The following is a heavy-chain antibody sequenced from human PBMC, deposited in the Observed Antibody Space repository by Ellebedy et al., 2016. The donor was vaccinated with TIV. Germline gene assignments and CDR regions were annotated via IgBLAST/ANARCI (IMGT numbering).Heavy chain of an antibody. D-gene: IGHD1-26*01. CDR1: GFTVSSNY. Sequence: PGGSLRLSCAASGFTVSSNYMSWVRQAPGKGLEWVSVIYSGGSTYYADSVKGRFTISRHNSKNTLYLQMNSLRAEDTAVYYWARDKVDSGSYLGGNYYYYGMDVWGQGTTVTVSS. V-gene: IGHV3-53*04. CDR3: ARDKVDSGSYLGGNYYYYGMDV. CDR2: IYSGGST. J-gene: IGHJ6*02.